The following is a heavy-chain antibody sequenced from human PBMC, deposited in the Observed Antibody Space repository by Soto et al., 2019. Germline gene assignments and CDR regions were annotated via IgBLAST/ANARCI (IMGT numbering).Heavy chain of an antibody. Sequence: TLSLTCTVSGGTISSGDYYWSWIRQPPGKVLEWFGYIYYSGSTYYNPSLKSRVTISVDTSKNQFSLKLSSVTAADTAVYYCARDDSSGWTFDYWGQRTLVTVSS. J-gene: IGHJ4*02. D-gene: IGHD6-19*01. CDR2: IYYSGST. CDR3: ARDDSSGWTFDY. CDR1: GGTISSGDYY. V-gene: IGHV4-30-4*01.